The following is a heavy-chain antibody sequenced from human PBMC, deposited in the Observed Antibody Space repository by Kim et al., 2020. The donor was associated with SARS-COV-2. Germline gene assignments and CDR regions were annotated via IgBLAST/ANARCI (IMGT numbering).Heavy chain of an antibody. CDR3: VRAPYSSSSPYYYYGMDV. CDR1: GDSVSSNSAA. V-gene: IGHV6-1*01. Sequence: SQTLSLTCAISGDSVSSNSAAWNWIRQPPSRGLEWLGRTYYRSKWYNDYAVSVKSRITINPDTSKNQFSLQLNSVTPEDTAVYYCVRAPYSSSSPYYYYGMDVWGQGTTVTVSS. CDR2: TYYRSKWYN. J-gene: IGHJ6*02. D-gene: IGHD6-6*01.